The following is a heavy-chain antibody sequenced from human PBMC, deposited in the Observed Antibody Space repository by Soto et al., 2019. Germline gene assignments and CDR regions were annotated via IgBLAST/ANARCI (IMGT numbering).Heavy chain of an antibody. CDR3: AHNPPQDSGAFDI. CDR2: LYWDDDN. Sequence: GATLVNTPPGPPLTWPFSGFSLRTTGGGVGWVRLPPGKALEWLALLYWDDDNRYNPSLKSRLTLTKDTSKSQVVLTLTNVDPADTATYYCAHNPPQDSGAFDIWGQGTMVTVSS. CDR1: GFSLRTTGGG. V-gene: IGHV2-5*02. D-gene: IGHD6-19*01. J-gene: IGHJ3*02.